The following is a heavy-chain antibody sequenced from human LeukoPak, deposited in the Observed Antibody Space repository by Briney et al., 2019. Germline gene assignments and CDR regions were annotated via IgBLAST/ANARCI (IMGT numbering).Heavy chain of an antibody. J-gene: IGHJ4*02. CDR3: ARANYYDSSGYIRPPKFDY. Sequence: SETLSLTCTVSGGSISVYYWSWIRQPPGKGLEWIGYIYYSGSTNYNPSLKSRVTISVDTSKNQFSLKLSSVTAADTAVYYCARANYYDSSGYIRPPKFDYWGQGTLVTVSS. D-gene: IGHD3-22*01. CDR2: IYYSGST. CDR1: GGSISVYY. V-gene: IGHV4-59*01.